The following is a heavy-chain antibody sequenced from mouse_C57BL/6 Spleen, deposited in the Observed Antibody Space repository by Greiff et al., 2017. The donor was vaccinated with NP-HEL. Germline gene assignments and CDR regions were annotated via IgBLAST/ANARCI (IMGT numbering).Heavy chain of an antibody. CDR1: GYSITSGYY. CDR2: ISYDGSN. J-gene: IGHJ2*01. Sequence: EVKLVESGPGLVKPSQSLSLTCSVTGYSITSGYYWNWIRQFPGNKLEWMGYISYDGSNNYIPSLKNRISFPRDPTKNQFFLKLNSVTTEDTATYYCAREGITTVVAVDYWGQGTTLTVSS. D-gene: IGHD1-1*01. V-gene: IGHV3-6*01. CDR3: AREGITTVVAVDY.